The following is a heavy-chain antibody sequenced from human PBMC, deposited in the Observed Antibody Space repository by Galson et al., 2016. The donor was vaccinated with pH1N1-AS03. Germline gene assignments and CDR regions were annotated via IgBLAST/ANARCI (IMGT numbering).Heavy chain of an antibody. CDR3: AREVGRRDGYIWTSDAFDV. CDR1: GFSLGSHE. J-gene: IGHJ3*01. Sequence: SLRLSCAASGFSLGSHEMNWVRQAPGKGLEWISYITADGTSRKYADSVGGRFTITRDNANNLVFLYMSSLTVEDTGLYYCAREVGRRDGYIWTSDAFDVWGRGTTAIVSA. V-gene: IGHV3-48*03. D-gene: IGHD5-24*01. CDR2: ITADGTSR.